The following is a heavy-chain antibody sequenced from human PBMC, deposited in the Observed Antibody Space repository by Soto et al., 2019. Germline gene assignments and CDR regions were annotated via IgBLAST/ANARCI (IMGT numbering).Heavy chain of an antibody. D-gene: IGHD2-2*03. J-gene: IGHJ6*03. CDR3: AREHGYCDTASSYNYMHA. V-gene: IGHV4-34*04. Sequence: ENLSLTCAVYVGSFSRYYWSWVRQCPGKGLEWIGDINHRGSTNHNPSLKSRATLSVDTSKNQFSLSLTSVTGADTAVYYCAREHGYCDTASSYNYMHAWGEATTVTVS. CDR1: VGSFSRYY. CDR2: INHRGST.